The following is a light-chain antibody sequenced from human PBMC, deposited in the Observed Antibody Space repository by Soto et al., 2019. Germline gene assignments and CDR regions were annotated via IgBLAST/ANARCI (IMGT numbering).Light chain of an antibody. Sequence: DIQMTQSPSTLSASVGDRVTITCRASESISNFLAWYQQKPGKAPNLLIYKASSLESGVASRFSGSGSGTEFTLTISSLQPDDFATYYCQPYNSYSRTFGQGTKVDSK. CDR3: QPYNSYSRT. V-gene: IGKV1-5*03. CDR1: ESISNF. CDR2: KAS. J-gene: IGKJ1*01.